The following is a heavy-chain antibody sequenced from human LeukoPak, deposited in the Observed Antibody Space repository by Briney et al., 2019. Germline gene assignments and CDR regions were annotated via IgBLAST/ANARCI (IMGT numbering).Heavy chain of an antibody. CDR2: IYHSGST. Sequence: SETLSLTCSVSGDTITSSSLYWGWLRQPPGKGLEWIGNIYHSGSTYYNPSLRSRVTISVDTSKNQFSLKLTSVTAADTAVYYSARRSVHPGDFDQGGQGSLVTVSS. V-gene: IGHV4-39*01. D-gene: IGHD1-26*01. CDR1: GDTITSSSLY. CDR3: ARRSVHPGDFDQ. J-gene: IGHJ4*02.